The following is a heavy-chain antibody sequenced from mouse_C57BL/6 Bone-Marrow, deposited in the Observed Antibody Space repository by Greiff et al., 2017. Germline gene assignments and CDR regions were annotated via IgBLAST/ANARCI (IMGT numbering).Heavy chain of an antibody. CDR1: GYTFTSYW. J-gene: IGHJ3*01. CDR3: AIYYGSSFAY. D-gene: IGHD1-1*01. Sequence: SGAELVKPGASVKMSCKASGYTFTSYWITWVKQRPGQGLEWIGDIYPGSGSTNYNEKFKSKATLTVDTSSSTAYMQLSSLTSEDSAVYYCAIYYGSSFAYWGQGTLVTVSA. V-gene: IGHV1-55*01. CDR2: IYPGSGST.